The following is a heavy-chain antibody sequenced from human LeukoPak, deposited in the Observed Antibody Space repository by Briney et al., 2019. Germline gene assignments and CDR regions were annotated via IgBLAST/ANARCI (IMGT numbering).Heavy chain of an antibody. CDR1: GFTFSSYA. V-gene: IGHV3-23*01. D-gene: IGHD3-10*01. Sequence: PGGSLRLSCAASGFTFSSYAMSWVRQAPGKGLEWVSAISGSGGSTYYADSVKGRFTISRDNSKNTLYLQMNSLRAEDTAVYYCARDGGRRGSGSYPAFDYWGQGTLVSVSS. CDR3: ARDGGRRGSGSYPAFDY. CDR2: ISGSGGST. J-gene: IGHJ4*02.